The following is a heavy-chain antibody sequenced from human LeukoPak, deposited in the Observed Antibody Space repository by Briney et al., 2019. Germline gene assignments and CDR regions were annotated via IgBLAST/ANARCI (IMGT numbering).Heavy chain of an antibody. V-gene: IGHV4-31*03. CDR1: GGSISRRGYY. D-gene: IGHD3-9*01. J-gene: IGHJ4*02. CDR3: ARTYYDVSTGYPGYYFDY. Sequence: SETLSLTCTVSGGSISRRGYYWSWIRQHAGKGLEWIGYIYYRGSTYFNPSLKSRITISVDTSKNQFSLTLSSVTAADAAVYFCARTYYDVSTGYPGYYFDYWGQGTLVTVSS. CDR2: IYYRGST.